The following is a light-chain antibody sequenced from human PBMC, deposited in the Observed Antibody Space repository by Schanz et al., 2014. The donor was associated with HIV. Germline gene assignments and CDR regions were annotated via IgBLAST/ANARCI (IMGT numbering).Light chain of an antibody. Sequence: EIMMTQSPATLYMSPGERATLSCRASQSVSSNLGWYQQKPGQAPRLLIYRASNRATGIPARFSGSGSGTEFTLTISSLESEDSAVYYCQQYNNWPPSTFGQGTKLEIK. CDR1: QSVSSN. CDR3: QQYNNWPPST. V-gene: IGKV3-15*01. J-gene: IGKJ2*01. CDR2: RAS.